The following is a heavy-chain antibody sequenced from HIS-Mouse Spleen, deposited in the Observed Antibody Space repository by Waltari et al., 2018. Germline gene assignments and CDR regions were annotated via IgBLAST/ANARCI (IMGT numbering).Heavy chain of an antibody. Sequence: QLQLQESGPGLVKPSETLSLTCTVSGGSISSSSYYWGWFRQPPGKGLEWIGSIYYSGSTYYNRALKSRVTISVDTSKNQFSLKLSSVTAADTAVYYCAREIPYSSSWYDWYFDLWGRGTLVTVSS. CDR3: AREIPYSSSWYDWYFDL. CDR2: IYYSGST. D-gene: IGHD6-13*01. CDR1: GGSISSSSYY. V-gene: IGHV4-39*07. J-gene: IGHJ2*01.